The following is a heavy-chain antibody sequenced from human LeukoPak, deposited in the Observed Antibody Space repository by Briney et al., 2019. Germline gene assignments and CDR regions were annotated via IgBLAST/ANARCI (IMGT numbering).Heavy chain of an antibody. CDR1: GFTFSSYA. CDR2: ISGSGGST. D-gene: IGHD5-18*01. Sequence: GGSLRLSCAASGFTFSSYAMSWVRQAPGKGLEWVSAISGSGGSTYYADSVKGRFTISRDNSQNTLYLQMNRPRAEDTAVYYCATDRRAGPVDTMDVWGKGTTVTVSS. CDR3: ATDRRAGPVDTMDV. V-gene: IGHV3-23*01. J-gene: IGHJ6*04.